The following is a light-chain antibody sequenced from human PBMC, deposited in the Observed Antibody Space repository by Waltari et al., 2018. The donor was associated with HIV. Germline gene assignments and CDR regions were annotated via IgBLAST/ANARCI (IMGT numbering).Light chain of an antibody. V-gene: IGLV2-14*01. Sequence: QSALTQPASVSGSPGQSITISCTGSSSDVGAYHYVSWYQQYPGKAPKLMIYEVSNRPSGVSNRFSGSKSGNTASLTISGLQAEDEADYYCSSYTTRSTLVVFGGGTKLTVL. J-gene: IGLJ3*02. CDR3: SSYTTRSTLVV. CDR2: EVS. CDR1: SSDVGAYHY.